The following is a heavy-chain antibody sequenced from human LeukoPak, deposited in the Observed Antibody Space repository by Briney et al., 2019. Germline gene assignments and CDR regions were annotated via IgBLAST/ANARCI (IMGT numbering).Heavy chain of an antibody. V-gene: IGHV3-53*01. J-gene: IGHJ4*02. Sequence: GGSLRLSCAASGFTVSSNYMSWVRQAPGKGLEWVSVIYSGGFTYYADSVKGRFTISRDNSKNTLYLQMNSLRAEDTAVYYCARDWHDSSGYPPPFDYWGQGTLVTVSS. CDR1: GFTVSSNY. CDR3: ARDWHDSSGYPPPFDY. CDR2: IYSGGFT. D-gene: IGHD3-22*01.